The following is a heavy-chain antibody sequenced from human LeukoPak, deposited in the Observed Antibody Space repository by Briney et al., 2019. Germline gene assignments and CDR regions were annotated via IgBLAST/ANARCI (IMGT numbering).Heavy chain of an antibody. CDR3: AKDVIAARPQY. CDR1: GFTFSSCA. CDR2: NSGSGGST. V-gene: IGHV3-23*01. J-gene: IGHJ4*02. D-gene: IGHD6-6*01. Sequence: GGSLRLSCAASGFTFSSCAMSWVRQAPGKGLEWVSANSGSGGSTYYADSGKGRFTISRDNSKNTLYLQMNSLRAEDTAVYYCAKDVIAARPQYWGQGTLVTVSS.